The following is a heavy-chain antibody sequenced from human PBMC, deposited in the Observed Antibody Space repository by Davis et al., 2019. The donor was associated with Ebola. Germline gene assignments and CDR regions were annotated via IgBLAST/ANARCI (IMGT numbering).Heavy chain of an antibody. CDR2: IDGGGDAT. Sequence: GGSLRLSCAASGFTFSSYAMSWVRQVPGKGLEWVSAIDGGGDATYYADSVKGRFTISRDNSKNSLYLQMNSLRAEDTAVYYCARDGCSGGSCYFNYYYGMDVWGKGTTVTVSS. J-gene: IGHJ6*04. V-gene: IGHV3-23*01. CDR3: ARDGCSGGSCYFNYYYGMDV. D-gene: IGHD2-15*01. CDR1: GFTFSSYA.